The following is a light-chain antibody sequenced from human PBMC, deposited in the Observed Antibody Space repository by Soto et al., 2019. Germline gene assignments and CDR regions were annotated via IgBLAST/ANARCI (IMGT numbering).Light chain of an antibody. CDR2: AAS. Sequence: DIQMTQSPSSLSASVGDRVTITCRASQSISSYLNWYQQKPGKAPKLLIYAASSLQSGVPSRFSGSGSGTDFTLTISSLQPEEFATYYCPQSYSTSLTFGGGTKVEIK. CDR1: QSISSY. CDR3: PQSYSTSLT. J-gene: IGKJ4*01. V-gene: IGKV1-39*01.